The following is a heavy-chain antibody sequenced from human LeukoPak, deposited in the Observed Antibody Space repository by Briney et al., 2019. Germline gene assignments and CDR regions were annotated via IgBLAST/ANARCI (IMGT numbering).Heavy chain of an antibody. CDR2: ISGSGGST. Sequence: GGSLRLSCAASGFTFSSYAMSWVRQAPGKGLEWASAISGSGGSTYYADSVKGRFTISRDNSKSTLYLQMNSLRAEDTAVYYCAKGRGSVVPARPDYWGQGTLVTVSS. J-gene: IGHJ4*02. CDR1: GFTFSSYA. V-gene: IGHV3-23*01. D-gene: IGHD2-2*01. CDR3: AKGRGSVVPARPDY.